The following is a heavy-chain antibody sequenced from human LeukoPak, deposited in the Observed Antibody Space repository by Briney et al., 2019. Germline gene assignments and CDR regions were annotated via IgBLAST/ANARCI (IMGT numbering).Heavy chain of an antibody. V-gene: IGHV3-33*01. CDR1: GFTFSSYG. Sequence: GGSLRLSCAASGFTFSSYGMHWVRPAPVKGLEWGAVIWDDGSKKYYADSVKGRFTISRDNSKNTVYLQMNSLRAEDTALYYCARDLGRGNTPFDYWGQGTLVTVSS. CDR3: ARDLGRGNTPFDY. J-gene: IGHJ4*02. CDR2: IWDDGSKK. D-gene: IGHD3-16*01.